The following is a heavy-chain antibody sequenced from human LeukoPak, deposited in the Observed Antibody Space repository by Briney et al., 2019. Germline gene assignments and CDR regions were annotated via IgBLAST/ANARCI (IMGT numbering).Heavy chain of an antibody. CDR1: GFSFSSYW. CDR2: SRDRAANYRT. J-gene: IGHJ4*02. Sequence: PGGSLRLSCAASGFSFSSYWMHWVRRAPGKGLEWIGRSRDRAANYRTEFAASVKGRFTISRDESENSLYLQMNSLKTEDSAVYYCARLYYESAIFHPFDYWGQGTLATVSS. V-gene: IGHV3-72*01. D-gene: IGHD3-16*01. CDR3: ARLYYESAIFHPFDY.